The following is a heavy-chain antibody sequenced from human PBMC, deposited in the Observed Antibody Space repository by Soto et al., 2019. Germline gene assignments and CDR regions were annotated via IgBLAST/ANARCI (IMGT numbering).Heavy chain of an antibody. CDR3: ARLLSDTAMAIGDNWFDP. D-gene: IGHD5-18*01. CDR1: GGSINNNYYY. CDR2: IYYSGST. Sequence: SETLSLTCTVSGGSINNNYYYWGWIRQPPGKGLEWIGSIYYSGSTYYNPSLKSRVTISVDTSKNQFSLKLSSVTAADTAVYYCARLLSDTAMAIGDNWFDPWGQGTLVTVSS. J-gene: IGHJ5*02. V-gene: IGHV4-39*01.